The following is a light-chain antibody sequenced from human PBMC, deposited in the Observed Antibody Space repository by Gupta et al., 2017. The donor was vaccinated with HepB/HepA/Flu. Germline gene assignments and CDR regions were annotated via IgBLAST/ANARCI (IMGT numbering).Light chain of an antibody. CDR3: RQALQTPRT. CDR1: QSLLHSNGYNY. J-gene: IGKJ1*01. V-gene: IGKV2-28*01. Sequence: DIVMTQSPLSLPVTPGEPASISCRSSQSLLHSNGYNYLDWYLQKPGQSPQLLIYLGSNRASGVPDRFSGSGSGTEFTLKISRVEAEDVGVYYCRQALQTPRTFGQGTKVEIK. CDR2: LGS.